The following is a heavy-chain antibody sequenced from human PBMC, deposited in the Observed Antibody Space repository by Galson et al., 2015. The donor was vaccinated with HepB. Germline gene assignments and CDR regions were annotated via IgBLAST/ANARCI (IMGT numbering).Heavy chain of an antibody. D-gene: IGHD2-8*02. Sequence: SLRLSCAASGFTFSSYAMSWVRQAPGMGLEWVSTLSGSSGGEYYADSVRGRFTISRDNSNNTLYLQMNRLRAEDTAVYYCVKGALKGRFCTGGRCLAYDRWGLGSLVTVSS. CDR2: LSGSSGGE. CDR1: GFTFSSYA. V-gene: IGHV3-23*01. CDR3: VKGALKGRFCTGGRCLAYDR. J-gene: IGHJ4*02.